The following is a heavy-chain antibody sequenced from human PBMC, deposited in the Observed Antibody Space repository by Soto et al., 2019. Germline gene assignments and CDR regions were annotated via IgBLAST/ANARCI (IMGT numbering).Heavy chain of an antibody. V-gene: IGHV2-5*02. D-gene: IGHD3-22*01. CDR2: IYWDDDK. CDR3: AHSLIGYYYNSSGSNWFDP. J-gene: IGHJ5*02. Sequence: SGPTLVNPTETLGQTCTFPGSSLRAREEAVGWIRQPPGKALEWLALIYWDDDKRYSPSLKSRLTITKDTSKNQVVLTMTNMDPVDTATYYCAHSLIGYYYNSSGSNWFDPWGQGTLVTVSS. CDR1: GSSLRAREEA.